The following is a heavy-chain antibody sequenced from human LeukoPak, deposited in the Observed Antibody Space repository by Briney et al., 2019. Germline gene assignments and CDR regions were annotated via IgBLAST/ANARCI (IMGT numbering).Heavy chain of an antibody. J-gene: IGHJ4*02. CDR2: IYSSGRT. D-gene: IGHD6-13*01. CDR1: GGSISSYY. CDR3: ARGSSSSWFDFDY. V-gene: IGHV4-4*07. Sequence: SETLSLTCTVSGGSISSYYWSWIRQPAGKGLKWIGRIYSSGRTNYNPSLKSRVTMSVDTSKNQFSLKFTSVTAADSAVYYCARGSSSSWFDFDYWGQGTLVTVSS.